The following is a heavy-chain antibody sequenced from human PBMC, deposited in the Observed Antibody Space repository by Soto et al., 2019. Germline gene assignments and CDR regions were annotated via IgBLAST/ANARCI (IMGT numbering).Heavy chain of an antibody. V-gene: IGHV3-11*01. CDR3: AREMATSGWFQNYYYLGMDV. CDR1: GFTFKDYY. Sequence: GGSLRVSCAASGFTFKDYYMSWIRQAPGRGLEWIAYISSRDRAMYADSVQGRFIISRDNANSSLFLQMNSLRADDTAVYYCAREMATSGWFQNYYYLGMDVWGQGTTVTVSS. J-gene: IGHJ6*02. CDR2: ISSRDRAM. D-gene: IGHD6-19*01.